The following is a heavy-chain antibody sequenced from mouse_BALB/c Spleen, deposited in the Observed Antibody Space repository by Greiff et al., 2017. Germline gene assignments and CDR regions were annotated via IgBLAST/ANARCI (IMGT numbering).Heavy chain of an antibody. Sequence: QVQLQQPGAELVKPGASVKMSCKASGYTFTSYWMHWVKQRPGQGLEWIGVIDPSDSYTSYNQKFKGKATLTVDTSSSTAYMQLSSLTSEDSAVYYCTRGNYYGSSYYFDYWGQGTTLTVSS. CDR2: IDPSDSYT. J-gene: IGHJ2*01. CDR3: TRGNYYGSSYYFDY. D-gene: IGHD1-1*01. V-gene: IGHV1S127*01. CDR1: GYTFTSYW.